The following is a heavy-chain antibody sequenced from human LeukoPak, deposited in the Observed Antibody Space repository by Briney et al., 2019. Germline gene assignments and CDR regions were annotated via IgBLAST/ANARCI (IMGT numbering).Heavy chain of an antibody. Sequence: GGSLRLSCAASGFTFDDYAMPWVRQAPGKGLEWVSGIGWNSGGIVYADSVKGRFTISRDNAKNSLYLQMNSLGAEDTALYYCVKVTAAGFVDHWGQGTLVTVSS. CDR1: GFTFDDYA. D-gene: IGHD6-13*01. J-gene: IGHJ4*02. CDR3: VKVTAAGFVDH. V-gene: IGHV3-9*01. CDR2: IGWNSGGI.